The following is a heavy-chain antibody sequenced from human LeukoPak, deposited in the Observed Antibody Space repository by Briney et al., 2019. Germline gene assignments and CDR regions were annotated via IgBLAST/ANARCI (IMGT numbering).Heavy chain of an antibody. CDR3: ARQLSYGAELFDY. V-gene: IGHV4-39*01. CDR2: INHSGST. D-gene: IGHD4/OR15-4a*01. Sequence: SQTLSLTCTVSGGSISSGSYYWSWIRQPPGKGLEWIGEINHSGSTNYNPSLKSRVTISVDTSKNQFSLKLSSVTAADTAVYYCARQLSYGAELFDYWGQGTLVTVSS. CDR1: GGSISSGSYY. J-gene: IGHJ4*02.